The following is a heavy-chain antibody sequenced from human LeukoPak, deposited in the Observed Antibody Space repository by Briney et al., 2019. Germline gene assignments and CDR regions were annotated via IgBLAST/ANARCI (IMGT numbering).Heavy chain of an antibody. J-gene: IGHJ4*02. CDR2: ISYDGSNK. Sequence: GGSLRLSCAASGFTFSSYAMHWVRQAPGKGLEWVAVISYDGSNKYYADSVKGRFTISRDNSKNTLYLQMNSLRAEDTAVYYCARDSPDYVDFDYWGQGTLVTVSS. CDR3: ARDSPDYVDFDY. CDR1: GFTFSSYA. V-gene: IGHV3-30-3*01. D-gene: IGHD4-17*01.